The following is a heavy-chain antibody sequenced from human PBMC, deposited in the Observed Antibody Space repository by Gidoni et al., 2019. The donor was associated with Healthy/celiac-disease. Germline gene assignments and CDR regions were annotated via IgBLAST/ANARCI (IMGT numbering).Heavy chain of an antibody. CDR3: TTDLVHTRATYYDFWSGYSLGDAFDI. V-gene: IGHV3-15*01. CDR1: GFTFSNAW. Sequence: EVQLVESGGGLVKPGGSLRLSCAASGFTFSNAWMSWVRQAPGKGLEWVGRIKSKTDGGTTDYAAPVKGRFTISRDDSKNTLYLQMNSLKTEDTAVYYCTTDLVHTRATYYDFWSGYSLGDAFDIWGQGTMVTVSS. CDR2: IKSKTDGGTT. J-gene: IGHJ3*02. D-gene: IGHD3-3*01.